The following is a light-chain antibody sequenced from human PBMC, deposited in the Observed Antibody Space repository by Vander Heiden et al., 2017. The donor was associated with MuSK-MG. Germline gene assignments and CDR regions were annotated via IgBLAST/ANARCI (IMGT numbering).Light chain of an antibody. V-gene: IGKV2-28*01. Sequence: DIVMTQSPLSLPVTTGEPASISCRSSQSLLHSNGYNYLDWYLQKPGQSPQLLIYLGSNRASGVPDRFSGSGSGTDFTLKISRVEADDVGVYYCMQGLQTPPHTFGGGTKVEIK. CDR1: QSLLHSNGYNY. J-gene: IGKJ4*01. CDR3: MQGLQTPPHT. CDR2: LGS.